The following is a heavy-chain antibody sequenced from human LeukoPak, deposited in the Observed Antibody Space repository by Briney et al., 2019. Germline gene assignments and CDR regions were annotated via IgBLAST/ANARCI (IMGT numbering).Heavy chain of an antibody. V-gene: IGHV4-38-2*02. Sequence: SETLSLTCTVSGFSISNGYYWGWIRQPPGKGLEWIGNIYHSGSTYYNPSPKSRVTISVDTSKNQFSLKLSSVTAADTAVYYCVRVIGGSYYHFDYWGQGTLVTISS. J-gene: IGHJ4*02. CDR1: GFSISNGYY. CDR2: IYHSGST. CDR3: VRVIGGSYYHFDY. D-gene: IGHD1-26*01.